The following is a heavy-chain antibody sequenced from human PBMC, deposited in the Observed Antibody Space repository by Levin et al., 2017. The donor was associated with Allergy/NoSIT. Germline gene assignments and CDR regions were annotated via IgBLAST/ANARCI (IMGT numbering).Heavy chain of an antibody. CDR3: TSYSWFGPAGYYYYYYMDV. CDR2: IRSKANSYAT. Sequence: GESLKISCAASGFTFSGSAMHWVRQASGKGLEWVGRIRSKANSYATAYAASVKGRFTISRDDSKNTAYLQMNSLKTEDTAVYYCTSYSWFGPAGYYYYYYMDVWGKGTTVTVSS. CDR1: GFTFSGSA. J-gene: IGHJ6*03. V-gene: IGHV3-73*01. D-gene: IGHD3-10*01.